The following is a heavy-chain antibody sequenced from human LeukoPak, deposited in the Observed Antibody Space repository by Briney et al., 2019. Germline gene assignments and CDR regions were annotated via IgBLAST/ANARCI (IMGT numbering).Heavy chain of an antibody. CDR3: ARHDLGELLFSY. V-gene: IGHV4-59*08. J-gene: IGHJ4*02. CDR1: GGSISSYY. CDR2: IYYSGST. D-gene: IGHD1-26*01. Sequence: SETLSLTCTVSGGSISSYYWSWIRQPPGKGLEWIGYIYYSGSTNYNPSLKSRVTISVYTSKNQFSLKLSSVTAADTAVYYCARHDLGELLFSYWGQGTLVTVSS.